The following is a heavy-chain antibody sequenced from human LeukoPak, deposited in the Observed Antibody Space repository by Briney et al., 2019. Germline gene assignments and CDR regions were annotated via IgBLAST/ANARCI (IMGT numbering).Heavy chain of an antibody. CDR1: GYTFTGYY. J-gene: IGHJ6*03. CDR2: INPNSGGT. CDR3: AGAYCGGDCYSLFLYYYYYMDV. D-gene: IGHD2-21*02. V-gene: IGHV1-2*02. Sequence: ASVKVSCKASGYTFTGYYMHWVRQAPGQGLEWMGWINPNSGGTNYAQKFQGRVTMTRDTSISTAYMELSRLRSDDTAVYYCAGAYCGGDCYSLFLYYYYYMDVWGKGTTVTVSS.